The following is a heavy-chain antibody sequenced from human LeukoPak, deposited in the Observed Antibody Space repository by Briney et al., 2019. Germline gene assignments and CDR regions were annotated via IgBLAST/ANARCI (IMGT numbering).Heavy chain of an antibody. CDR1: GGSFSGYY. CDR3: ARVSIAAAESMDY. CDR2: INHSGST. J-gene: IGHJ4*02. D-gene: IGHD6-13*01. V-gene: IGHV4-34*01. Sequence: SETLSLTCAVYGGSFSGYYWSWIRQPPGKGLEWIGEINHSGSTNYNPSLKSRVTISVDTSKNQFSLKLSSVTAADTAVYYCARVSIAAAESMDYWGQGTLVTVSS.